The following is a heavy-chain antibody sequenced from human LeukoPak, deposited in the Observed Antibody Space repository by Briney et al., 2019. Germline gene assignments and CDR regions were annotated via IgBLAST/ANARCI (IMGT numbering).Heavy chain of an antibody. J-gene: IGHJ4*02. Sequence: SETLSLTCTVSGGSINSGTYYWGWIRQPPGKGLEWIASMYHDGRTSYNPSLESRVTISIDTSTNQFSLKLSSVTAADTAVYYCASDHKSITMRKGQYFDYWGQGVPVTVSS. CDR3: ASDHKSITMRKGQYFDY. CDR2: MYHDGRT. V-gene: IGHV4-39*01. D-gene: IGHD1-14*01. CDR1: GGSINSGTYY.